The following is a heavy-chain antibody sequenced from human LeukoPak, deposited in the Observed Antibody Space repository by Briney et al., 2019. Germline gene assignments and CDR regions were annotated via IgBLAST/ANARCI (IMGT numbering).Heavy chain of an antibody. Sequence: ASVKVSCKASGGTFSSYAISWVRQAPGQGLEWMGRIIRKFGTANYAQKFQGRVTITADKSTSTAYMELSSLRPEDTAVYYCARDRGRYYGSGSPNWFDPWGQGTLVT. J-gene: IGHJ5*02. D-gene: IGHD3-10*01. V-gene: IGHV1-69*06. CDR2: IIRKFGTA. CDR1: GGTFSSYA. CDR3: ARDRGRYYGSGSPNWFDP.